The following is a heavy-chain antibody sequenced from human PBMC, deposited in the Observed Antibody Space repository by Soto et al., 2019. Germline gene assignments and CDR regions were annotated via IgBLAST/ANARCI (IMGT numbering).Heavy chain of an antibody. D-gene: IGHD2-21*02. V-gene: IGHV1-69*12. Sequence: QVQLVQSGAEVKKPGSSVKVSCKASGGTFSSYAISWVRQAPGQGLEWMGGIIPIFGTANYAQKFQGRVTITADEATSTAYMGLSSLRSEDTAVYYCATGGGGNSDHYYYYGMDVWGQGTTVTVSS. CDR2: IIPIFGTA. CDR1: GGTFSSYA. CDR3: ATGGGGNSDHYYYYGMDV. J-gene: IGHJ6*02.